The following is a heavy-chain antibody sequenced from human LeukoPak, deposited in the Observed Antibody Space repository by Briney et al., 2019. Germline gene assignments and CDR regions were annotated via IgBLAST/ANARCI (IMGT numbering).Heavy chain of an antibody. J-gene: IGHJ4*02. D-gene: IGHD5-18*01. Sequence: GGSLRLSCAASGFTFSNFEMNWVRQAPGKGLEWISYISTSGASTYYADPVKGRFTVSRDNAKNSMYLRMDTLRAEDTAVYYCARERGYNYGYSGYYDQWGQGILVTVSS. CDR3: ARERGYNYGYSGYYDQ. CDR1: GFTFSNFE. V-gene: IGHV3-48*03. CDR2: ISTSGAST.